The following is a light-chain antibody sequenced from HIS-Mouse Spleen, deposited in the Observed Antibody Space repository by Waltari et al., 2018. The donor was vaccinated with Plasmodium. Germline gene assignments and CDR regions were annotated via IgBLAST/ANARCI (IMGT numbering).Light chain of an antibody. CDR3: CSYAGSYTLV. V-gene: IGLV2-11*01. CDR1: SSDVGGYNH. CDR2: DVS. J-gene: IGLJ2*01. Sequence: QSALTQPRSVSGSPGQSVTISCTGTSSDVGGYNHVPWYQQLPGKAPKLMIYDVSKRPSGVPDRFSGSKSGNTASLTISGLQAEDEADYYCCSYAGSYTLVFGGGTKLTVL.